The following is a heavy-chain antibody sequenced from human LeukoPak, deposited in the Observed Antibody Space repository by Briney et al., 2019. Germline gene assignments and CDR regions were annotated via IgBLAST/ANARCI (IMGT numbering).Heavy chain of an antibody. CDR2: ISSSSSTI. V-gene: IGHV3-48*02. D-gene: IGHD3-3*01. CDR3: APNFWSGYLTDY. Sequence: GGSLRLSCAASGFIFSTYSMNWVRQAPGKGLEWVSYISSSSSTIYYADSVKGRFTISRDNAKNSLYLQMNSLRDEDTAVYYCAPNFWSGYLTDYWGQGTLVTVSS. CDR1: GFIFSTYS. J-gene: IGHJ4*02.